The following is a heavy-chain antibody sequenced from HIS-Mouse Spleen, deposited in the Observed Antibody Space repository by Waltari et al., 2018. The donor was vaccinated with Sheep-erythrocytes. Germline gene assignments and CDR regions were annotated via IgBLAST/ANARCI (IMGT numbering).Heavy chain of an antibody. V-gene: IGHV3-21*01. J-gene: IGHJ3*02. D-gene: IGHD6-6*01. Sequence: EVQLVESGGGLVKPGGSLRLSGAASGFTFSSSSVNWVRQAPGKGLEWVSSISSSSSYIYYADSVKGRFTISRDNAKNSLYLQMNSLRAEDTAVYYCARDSTSDAFDIWGQGTMVTVSS. CDR1: GFTFSSSS. CDR2: ISSSSSYI. CDR3: ARDSTSDAFDI.